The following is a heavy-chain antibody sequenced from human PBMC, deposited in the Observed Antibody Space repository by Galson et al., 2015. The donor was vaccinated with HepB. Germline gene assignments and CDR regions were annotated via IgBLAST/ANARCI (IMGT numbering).Heavy chain of an antibody. CDR1: GYTFTGYY. V-gene: IGHV1-2*02. D-gene: IGHD6-19*01. CDR2: INPNSGGT. CDR3: ARGPKRSSGSNWFDP. Sequence: SVKVSCKASGYTFTGYYMHWVRQAPGQGLEWMGWINPNSGGTNYAQKFQGRVTMTRDTSISTAYMELSRLRSDDTAVYYCARGPKRSSGSNWFDPWGQGTLVTVSS. J-gene: IGHJ5*02.